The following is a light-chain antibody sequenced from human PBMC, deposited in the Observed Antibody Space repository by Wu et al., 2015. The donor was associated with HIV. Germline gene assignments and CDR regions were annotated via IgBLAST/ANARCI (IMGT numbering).Light chain of an antibody. V-gene: IGKV3-20*01. CDR3: QQYGTSPYT. CDR2: GTS. CDR1: QSVGSSH. Sequence: EIVLTQSPGTLSLSPGERATLSCRASQSVGSSHLAWYQQKPGQAPRLLIYGTSGRATGIPDRFGGSGSGTDFTLTISRLEPEDFAVYYCQQYGTSPYTFGQGTKLEIK. J-gene: IGKJ2*01.